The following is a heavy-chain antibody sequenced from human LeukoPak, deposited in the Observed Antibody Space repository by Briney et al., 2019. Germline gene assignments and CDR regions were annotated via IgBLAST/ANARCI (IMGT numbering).Heavy chain of an antibody. CDR2: INPNNGGT. Sequence: ASVKVSCKASGYTFTGYYMHWVRQAPGQGLEWMGWINPNNGGTNYAQKFQGRVTMTRDTSINTAYMELSRLRSDDTAVYYCARGGLRLSGGGFDYWGQGTLVTVSS. CDR3: ARGGLRLSGGGFDY. D-gene: IGHD2-15*01. V-gene: IGHV1-2*02. J-gene: IGHJ4*02. CDR1: GYTFTGYY.